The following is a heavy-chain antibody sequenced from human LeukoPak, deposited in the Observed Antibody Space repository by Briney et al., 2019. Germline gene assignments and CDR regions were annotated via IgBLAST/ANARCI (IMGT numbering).Heavy chain of an antibody. CDR2: IWYDGSNK. CDR3: ARDSPYDSSGYYHPDV. J-gene: IGHJ6*02. V-gene: IGHV3-33*01. D-gene: IGHD3-22*01. CDR1: GFTFSSYG. Sequence: GGSLRLSCAASGFTFSSYGMHWVRQAPGKGLEWVAVIWYDGSNKYYADSVKGRFTISRDNSENTLYLQMNSLRAEDTAVYYCARDSPYDSSGYYHPDVWGQGTTVTVSS.